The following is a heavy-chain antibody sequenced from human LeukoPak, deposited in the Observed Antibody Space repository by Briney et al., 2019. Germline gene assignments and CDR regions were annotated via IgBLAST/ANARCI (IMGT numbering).Heavy chain of an antibody. CDR3: AKELGVPAAGWQIQQ. CDR2: IWHTSMSA. V-gene: IGHV3-33*06. CDR1: GFNFTRHG. D-gene: IGHD6-13*01. Sequence: PGSSLRLSCGTSGFNFTRHGMHWVRQAPGKGLGWVAVIWHTSMSAFYSDSVKGRFIISRDNSRNTLYLQMSNLRADDTAVYYCAKELGVPAAGWQIQQWGLGTLVTVSS. J-gene: IGHJ1*01.